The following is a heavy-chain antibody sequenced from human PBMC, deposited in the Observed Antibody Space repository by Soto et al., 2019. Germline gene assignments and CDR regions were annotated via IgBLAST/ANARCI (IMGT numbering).Heavy chain of an antibody. CDR1: GFTFNSYA. D-gene: IGHD2-15*01. J-gene: IGHJ4*02. CDR2: ISYDGSNK. V-gene: IGHV3-30-3*01. Sequence: QVQLVESGGGVVQPGRSLRLSCAASGFTFNSYAMHWVRQAPGKGLEWVAVISYDGSNKYYADSVKGRFTISRDNSKNPLYRQMTSLRAEDWAVYYCARFKGCSGGSGYPAFAYWGKGALVTVSS. CDR3: ARFKGCSGGSGYPAFAY.